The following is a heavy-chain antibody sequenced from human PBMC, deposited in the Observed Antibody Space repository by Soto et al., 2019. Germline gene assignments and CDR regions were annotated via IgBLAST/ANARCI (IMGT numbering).Heavy chain of an antibody. D-gene: IGHD3-16*02. Sequence: SETLSLTCAVYGGSFSGYYWSWIRQPPGKGLEWIGEINHSGSTNYNPSLKSRVTISVDTSKNQFSLKLSSVTAADTAVYYCARAEPDYVWGSYRSLDAFDIWGQGTMVTVSS. V-gene: IGHV4-34*01. CDR1: GGSFSGYY. CDR2: INHSGST. CDR3: ARAEPDYVWGSYRSLDAFDI. J-gene: IGHJ3*02.